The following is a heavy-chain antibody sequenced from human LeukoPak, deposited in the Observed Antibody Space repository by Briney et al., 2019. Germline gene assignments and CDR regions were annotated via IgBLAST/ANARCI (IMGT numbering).Heavy chain of an antibody. J-gene: IGHJ4*02. Sequence: GGSLRLSCTASGFTFGDYGMSWVRQAPGKGLEWVGFIRSKVYGGTTEYAASVKGRFTISRDDSKSVAYLQMNSLKTEDTAVYYCSGSFGELTFFDYWGQGTLVTVSS. V-gene: IGHV3-49*04. CDR1: GFTFGDYG. D-gene: IGHD3-10*01. CDR3: SGSFGELTFFDY. CDR2: IRSKVYGGTT.